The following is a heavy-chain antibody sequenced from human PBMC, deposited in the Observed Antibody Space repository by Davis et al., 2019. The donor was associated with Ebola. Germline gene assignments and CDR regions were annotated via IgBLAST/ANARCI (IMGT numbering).Heavy chain of an antibody. CDR3: AESRGGASEGGYCSGGSCYAFDY. V-gene: IGHV1-3*01. J-gene: IGHJ4*02. CDR2: INAGNGDT. D-gene: IGHD2-15*01. CDR1: GYIFTSYA. Sequence: AASVKVSCKASGYIFTSYAMHWVRQAPGQRLEWMGWINAGNGDTKYSQKFQGRVTITRDTSASTAYMELSSLRSEDTAVYYCAESRGGASEGGYCSGGSCYAFDYWGQGTLVTVSS.